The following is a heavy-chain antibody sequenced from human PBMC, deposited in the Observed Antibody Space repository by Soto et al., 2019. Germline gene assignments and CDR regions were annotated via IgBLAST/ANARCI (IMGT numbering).Heavy chain of an antibody. CDR2: ISGSGGST. J-gene: IGHJ4*02. V-gene: IGHV3-23*01. Sequence: EVQLLESGGGLVQPGGSLRLSCAASGFTFSSYAMSWVRQAPGKGLEWVSAISGSGGSTYYADSVKGRFTISRDNSKTTLYLQMNSLRAEDTAVYYCAKGERLYSSSAIDYWGQGPLVTVSS. CDR1: GFTFSSYA. D-gene: IGHD6-6*01. CDR3: AKGERLYSSSAIDY.